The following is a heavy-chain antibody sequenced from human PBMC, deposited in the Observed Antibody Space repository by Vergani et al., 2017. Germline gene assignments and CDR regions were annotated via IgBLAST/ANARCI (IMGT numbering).Heavy chain of an antibody. CDR3: AKTHDXSSLYSSYNWFDP. CDR2: IYAGDSDV. CDR1: GYSITNYW. D-gene: IGHD3-3*01. Sequence: VQSGDEVKKPGASLKVSCKTSGYSITNYWIAWVRQRPGKGLEWMGIIYAGDSDVRYSPSFQGQVTMSVDKSLSAAYLQWSSLKASDTATYYCAKTHDXSSLYSSYNWFDPWGQGTQVTVSS. J-gene: IGHJ5*02. V-gene: IGHV5-51*01.